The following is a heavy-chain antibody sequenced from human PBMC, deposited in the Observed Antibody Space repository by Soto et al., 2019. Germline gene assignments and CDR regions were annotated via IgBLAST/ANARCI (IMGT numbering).Heavy chain of an antibody. J-gene: IGHJ4*02. CDR3: ARAWVVVTAPDY. CDR1: GYTFTGYY. D-gene: IGHD2-21*02. V-gene: IGHV1-46*01. Sequence: GASVKVSCKASGYTFTGYYMHWVRQAPGQGLEWMGIINPSGGSTSYAQKFQGRVTMTRDTSTSTVYMELSSLRSEDTAVYYCARAWVVVTAPDYWGQGTLVTVSS. CDR2: INPSGGST.